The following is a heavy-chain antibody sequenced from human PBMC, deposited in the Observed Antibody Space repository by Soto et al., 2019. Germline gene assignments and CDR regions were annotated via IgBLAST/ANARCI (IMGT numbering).Heavy chain of an antibody. Sequence: QVQLQESGPGLVKPSQTLSLTCTVSGGSISSGGYYWSWIRQHPGKGLEWIGYIYYSGSTYYNPSLRSRVTISVDTSKNKFSLKLSSVTAADTDVYYCARGVTMVRGVIHTPYFDYWGQGTLVTVSS. CDR1: GGSISSGGYY. V-gene: IGHV4-31*03. J-gene: IGHJ4*02. CDR3: ARGVTMVRGVIHTPYFDY. CDR2: IYYSGST. D-gene: IGHD3-10*01.